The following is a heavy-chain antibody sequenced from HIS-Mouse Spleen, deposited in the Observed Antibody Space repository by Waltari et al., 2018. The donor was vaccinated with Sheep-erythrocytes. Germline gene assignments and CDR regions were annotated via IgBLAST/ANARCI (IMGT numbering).Heavy chain of an antibody. CDR2: ISYDGSNK. V-gene: IGHV3-30-3*01. J-gene: IGHJ1*01. CDR3: ARGAYSSSWYPFQH. D-gene: IGHD6-13*01. Sequence: HWVRQAPGKGLEWVAVISYDGSNKYYADSVKGRFTISRDNSKNTLYLQMKSLRAEDTAVYYCARGAYSSSWYPFQHWGQGTLVTVSS.